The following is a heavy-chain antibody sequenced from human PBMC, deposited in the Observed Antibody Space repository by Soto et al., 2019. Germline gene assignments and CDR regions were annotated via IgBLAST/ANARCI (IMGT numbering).Heavy chain of an antibody. CDR2: IYYSGTT. J-gene: IGHJ4*02. V-gene: IGHV4-30-4*01. CDR3: ARGLWCGELNDRVFGY. CDR1: GYSISSGHYY. Sequence: VQLQESSPGLVRPSQTLSLTCTVSGYSISSGHYYWKWIRQPPGKGPEWIGNIYYSGTTYYNPSLKSRLSISVDTSKNQFSLKLTSVTAADTAVYYCARGLWCGELNDRVFGYWGQGILVTVSS. D-gene: IGHD3-10*01.